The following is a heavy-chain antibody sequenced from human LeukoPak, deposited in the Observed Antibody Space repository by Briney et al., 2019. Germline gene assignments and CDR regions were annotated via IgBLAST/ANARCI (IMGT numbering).Heavy chain of an antibody. Sequence: TLSLTCTVSGASLSTYSCVWIRQPPGKALEWLALIYWDDDKRYSPSLKSRLTITKDTSKNQVVLTMTNMDPVDTATYYCAHRPGKQWLGLDYWGQGTLVTVSS. CDR3: AHRPGKQWLGLDY. CDR1: GASLSTYSCV. CDR2: IYWDDDK. J-gene: IGHJ4*02. V-gene: IGHV2-5*08. D-gene: IGHD6-19*01.